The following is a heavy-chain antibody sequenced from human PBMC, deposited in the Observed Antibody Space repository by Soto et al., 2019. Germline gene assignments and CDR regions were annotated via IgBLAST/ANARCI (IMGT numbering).Heavy chain of an antibody. Sequence: PSETLSLTCTVSGGSISRGGYYWSWIRQHPGKGLEWIGYIYYSGSTYYNPSLKSRVTISVDTSKNQFSLKLSSVTAADTAVYYCARASTVLSYYFWSGYYLDWFDPWGQGTLVTVSS. CDR1: GGSISRGGYY. J-gene: IGHJ5*02. CDR2: IYYSGST. V-gene: IGHV4-31*03. D-gene: IGHD3-3*01. CDR3: ARASTVLSYYFWSGYYLDWFDP.